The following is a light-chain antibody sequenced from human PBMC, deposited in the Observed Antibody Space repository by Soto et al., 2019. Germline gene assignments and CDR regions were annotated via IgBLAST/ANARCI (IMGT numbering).Light chain of an antibody. V-gene: IGKV3-11*01. CDR2: DAS. CDR1: QSVSSY. CDR3: QQRRTWPLT. Sequence: EIVLTQSPATLSLSPGERATLSCRASQSVSSYLAWYQQKPGQAPRLLIHDASNRATGIPARFSGSGSATDFTLTISSLEPEDFAVYYCQQRRTWPLTFGGGTKVEIK. J-gene: IGKJ4*01.